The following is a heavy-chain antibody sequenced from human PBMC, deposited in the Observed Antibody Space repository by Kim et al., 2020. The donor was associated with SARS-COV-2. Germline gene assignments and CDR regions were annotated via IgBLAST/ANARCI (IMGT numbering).Heavy chain of an antibody. D-gene: IGHD5-12*01. Sequence: ASVKVSCKASGYTFTGYYMHWVRQAPGQGLEWMGRINPNSGGTNYAQKFQGRVTMTRDTSISTAYMELSRLRSDDTAVYYCARVRFGGYSGYDQDYWGQGTLVTVSS. CDR2: INPNSGGT. CDR3: ARVRFGGYSGYDQDY. V-gene: IGHV1-2*06. CDR1: GYTFTGYY. J-gene: IGHJ4*02.